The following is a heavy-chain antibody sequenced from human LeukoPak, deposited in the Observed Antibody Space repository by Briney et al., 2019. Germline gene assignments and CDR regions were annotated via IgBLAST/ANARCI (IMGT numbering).Heavy chain of an antibody. CDR3: ARVDTAMVSYFDY. D-gene: IGHD5-18*01. CDR2: IYYSGST. V-gene: IGHV4-59*01. J-gene: IGHJ4*02. CDR1: GGSINSYY. Sequence: PSETLSLTCTVSGGSINSYYWSWIRQPPGKGLEWIGYIYYSGSTNYNPSLKSRVTISVDTSKNQFSLKLSSVTAADTAVYYCARVDTAMVSYFDYWGQGTLVTVSS.